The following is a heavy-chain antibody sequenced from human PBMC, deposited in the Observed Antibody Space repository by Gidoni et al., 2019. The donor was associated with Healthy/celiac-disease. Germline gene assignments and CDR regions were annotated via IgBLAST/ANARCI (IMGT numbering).Heavy chain of an antibody. Sequence: EVQLVESGGGLVQPGGSLRLSCAASGFIFSSYAMHWVRQAPGKGLEYVSAINNNGDTTYYESSVKGRFTISRDNSKNTLYLQMDSLRGEDMAVYYCATRKWELSYFDYWGQGTLVIVSS. CDR2: INNNGDTT. V-gene: IGHV3-64*01. CDR3: ATRKWELSYFDY. CDR1: GFIFSSYA. D-gene: IGHD1-26*01. J-gene: IGHJ4*02.